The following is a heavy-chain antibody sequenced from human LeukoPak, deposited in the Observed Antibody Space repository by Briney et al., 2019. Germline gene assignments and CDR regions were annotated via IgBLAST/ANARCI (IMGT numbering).Heavy chain of an antibody. CDR1: GYSFTSYW. CDR2: IYLGDSDT. J-gene: IGHJ3*02. Sequence: GESLKISCKGSGYSFTSYWIGWVRQMPGKGLEWMGIIYLGDSDTRYSPSFQGQVTVSADKSISTAYLQWSSLKASDTAMYYCARLVLIVGATTDTDAFDIWGQGTMVTVSS. V-gene: IGHV5-51*01. D-gene: IGHD1-26*01. CDR3: ARLVLIVGATTDTDAFDI.